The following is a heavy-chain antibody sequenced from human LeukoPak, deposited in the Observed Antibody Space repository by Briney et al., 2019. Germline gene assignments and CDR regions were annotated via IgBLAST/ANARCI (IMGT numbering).Heavy chain of an antibody. CDR2: IRYDGSNK. CDR3: AKDSSNSSGYYYASNWFDP. V-gene: IGHV3-30*02. D-gene: IGHD3-22*01. CDR1: GFTFSSYG. Sequence: GGSLRLSCAASGFTFSSYGMHWVRQAPGKGLEWVAFIRYDGSNKYYADSVKGRFTISRDNSKNTLYLQMNSLRAEDTAVYYCAKDSSNSSGYYYASNWFDPWGQGTLVTVSS. J-gene: IGHJ5*02.